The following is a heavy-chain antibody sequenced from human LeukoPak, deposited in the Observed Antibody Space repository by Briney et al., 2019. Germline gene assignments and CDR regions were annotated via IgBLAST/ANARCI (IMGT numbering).Heavy chain of an antibody. CDR1: EFTVSDNY. Sequence: RGSLRLSCAASEFTVSDNYMSWVRQAPGKGLEWVSILYSGGNAYYTDSVKGRFTISRDNSKNTVYLQMNSLRAGDTAVYFCARTTGARTFYFNGMDVWGQGTTVTVSS. J-gene: IGHJ6*02. V-gene: IGHV3-53*01. CDR3: ARTTGARTFYFNGMDV. D-gene: IGHD1-1*01. CDR2: LYSGGNA.